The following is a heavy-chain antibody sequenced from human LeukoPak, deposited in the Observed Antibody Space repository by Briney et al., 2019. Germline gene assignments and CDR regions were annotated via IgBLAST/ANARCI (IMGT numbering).Heavy chain of an antibody. Sequence: SETLSLTCIVPGGSISSSSYYWAWIRQSPGKGLEWIGTFSSGGSAYYNPSLTSRVSISKDTSYNQFSLRLYSVTAADTAVYYCARKQTGTMYDVWGQGTQVTVSS. CDR2: FSSGGSA. V-gene: IGHV4-39*07. D-gene: IGHD1-7*01. J-gene: IGHJ4*02. CDR3: ARKQTGTMYDV. CDR1: GGSISSSSYY.